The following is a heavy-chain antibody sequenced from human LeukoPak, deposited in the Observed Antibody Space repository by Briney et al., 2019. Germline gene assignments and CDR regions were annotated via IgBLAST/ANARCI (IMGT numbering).Heavy chain of an antibody. CDR2: IKSKTDGGTT. D-gene: IGHD2-21*01. J-gene: IGHJ1*01. CDR1: GFTFSSYS. V-gene: IGHV3-15*01. Sequence: KAGGSLRLSCAASGFTFSSYSMNWVRQAPGKGLEWVGRIKSKTDGGTTDYAAPVKGRFTISRDDSKNTLYLQMNSLKTEDTAVYYCTTDFDVPSAYCGGDCDSAEYFQHWGQGTLVTVSS. CDR3: TTDFDVPSAYCGGDCDSAEYFQH.